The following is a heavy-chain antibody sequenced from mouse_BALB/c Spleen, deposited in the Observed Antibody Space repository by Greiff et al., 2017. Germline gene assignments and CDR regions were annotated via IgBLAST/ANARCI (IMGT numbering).Heavy chain of an antibody. CDR2: ISNLAYSI. J-gene: IGHJ2*01. V-gene: IGHV5-15*02. D-gene: IGHD1-1*01. Sequence: EVQGVESGGGLVQPGGSRKLSCAASGFTFSDYGMAWVRQAPGKGPEWVAFISNLAYSIYYADTVTGRFTISRENAKNTLFLEMSSLRSEDTAMYYCARITTVSHYFDYWGQGTTLTVSS. CDR1: GFTFSDYG. CDR3: ARITTVSHYFDY.